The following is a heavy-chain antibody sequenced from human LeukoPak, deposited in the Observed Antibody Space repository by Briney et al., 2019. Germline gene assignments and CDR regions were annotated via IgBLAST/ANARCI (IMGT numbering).Heavy chain of an antibody. Sequence: SVKVSCMASGGTFSTYTISWVRQAPGQGLEWMGGIIPISGTATYAQKFQGRVTITADKSTSTAYMEVSYLRSEDTAVYYCASPRSGYDYFDYWGQGTLVTVSS. D-gene: IGHD5-12*01. CDR2: IIPISGTA. CDR1: GGTFSTYT. V-gene: IGHV1-69*06. CDR3: ASPRSGYDYFDY. J-gene: IGHJ4*02.